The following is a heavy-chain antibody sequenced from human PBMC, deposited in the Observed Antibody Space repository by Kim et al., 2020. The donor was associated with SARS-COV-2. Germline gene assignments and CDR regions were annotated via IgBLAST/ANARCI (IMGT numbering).Heavy chain of an antibody. CDR1: GFTFSDHY. CDR2: SRDKENSYTT. CDR3: ARTRPYGPYDY. V-gene: IGHV3-72*01. J-gene: IGHJ4*02. Sequence: GGSLRLSCAASGFTFSDHYMDWVRQAPGKGLEWVGRSRDKENSYTTDYAASVKGRFTISRDDSKNSVYLQMNSLQSDDTAVYYCARTRPYGPYDYWGQGTLVTVSS. D-gene: IGHD3-16*01.